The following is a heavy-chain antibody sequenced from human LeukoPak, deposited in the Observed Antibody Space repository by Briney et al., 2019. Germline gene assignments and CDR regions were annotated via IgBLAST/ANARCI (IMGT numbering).Heavy chain of an antibody. CDR2: INPNSGGT. J-gene: IGHJ4*02. Sequence: SVKLSCKASGYTFTGYDMQWVRQAPGQGLEWMGWINPNSGGTNYAQKFQGRVTMTRDTSISTAYMGLSRLRSDDTAVYYCARGAEFNHACYDFWSGYSNPIYYWGEGTLVTVSS. CDR1: GYTFTGYD. D-gene: IGHD3-3*01. CDR3: ARGAEFNHACYDFWSGYSNPIYY. V-gene: IGHV1-2*02.